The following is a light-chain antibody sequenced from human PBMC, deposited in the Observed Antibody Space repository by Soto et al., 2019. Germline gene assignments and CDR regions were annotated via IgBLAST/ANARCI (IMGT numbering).Light chain of an antibody. J-gene: IGKJ1*01. CDR3: QKYNSAPRT. CDR2: AAS. V-gene: IGKV1-27*01. Sequence: DIQMTQSPSSLSASVGDRVTITCRARQVISNYLAWYQQKPGKVPKLLIYAASTLQSGVQSRFSGSGSGTDFTLTISSLQPEDVATYYCQKYNSAPRTFGQGTKVEIK. CDR1: QVISNY.